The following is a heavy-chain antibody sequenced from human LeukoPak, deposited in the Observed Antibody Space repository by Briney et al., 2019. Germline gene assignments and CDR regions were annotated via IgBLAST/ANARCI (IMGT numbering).Heavy chain of an antibody. V-gene: IGHV4-59*01. CDR2: IYYSGST. CDR3: ARGSSAPRWFPFDY. CDR1: GDSISHYY. D-gene: IGHD4-23*01. J-gene: IGHJ4*02. Sequence: SETLSLTCTVSGDSISHYYWSWIRQPPGKGLEWIGYIYYSGSTNYNPSLKSRVIISVDTSKNQFSLKLSSLTAADTAVDYCARGSSAPRWFPFDYWGQGTLVTVSS.